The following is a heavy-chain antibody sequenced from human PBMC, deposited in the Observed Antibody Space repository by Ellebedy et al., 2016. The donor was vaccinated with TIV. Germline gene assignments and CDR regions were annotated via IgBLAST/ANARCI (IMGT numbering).Heavy chain of an antibody. J-gene: IGHJ5*02. CDR2: ISYDGSNK. V-gene: IGHV3-30-3*01. CDR3: ARESIVGATDQMGWFDP. D-gene: IGHD1-26*01. Sequence: PGGSLRLSCAASGFTFSSYAMHWVRQAPGKGLEWVAVISYDGSNKYYADSVKGRFTISRDNSKNPLYLQMNSLRSEDTAVYYCARESIVGATDQMGWFDPWGQGTLVTVSS. CDR1: GFTFSSYA.